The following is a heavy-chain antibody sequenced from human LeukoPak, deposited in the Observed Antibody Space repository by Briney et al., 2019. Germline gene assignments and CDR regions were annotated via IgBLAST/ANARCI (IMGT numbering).Heavy chain of an antibody. D-gene: IGHD2-15*01. CDR3: ARGFCSGGTCYRITGTFDV. CDR1: EFSFETYS. Sequence: GGSLRLSCAASEFSFETYSMNWLRQSPGKGLEWVASISLAGTYIDYADSVKGRFTISRDNGNNSLFLEMTSLRADDTAVYYCARGFCSGGTCYRITGTFDVWGHGTMVSVSS. CDR2: ISLAGTYI. V-gene: IGHV3-21*01. J-gene: IGHJ3*01.